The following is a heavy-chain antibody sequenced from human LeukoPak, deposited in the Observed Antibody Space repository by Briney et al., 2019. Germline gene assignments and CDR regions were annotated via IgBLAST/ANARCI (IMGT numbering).Heavy chain of an antibody. D-gene: IGHD6-19*01. Sequence: SVKVSCKASGGTFSSYAISWVRQAPGQGLEWMGRIIPILGIANYAQKFQGRVTITADKSTSTAYMELSSLRSEDTAVYYCARDPPVYSSGWPPFDYWGQGTLVTVSS. J-gene: IGHJ4*02. V-gene: IGHV1-69*04. CDR2: IIPILGIA. CDR3: ARDPPVYSSGWPPFDY. CDR1: GGTFSSYA.